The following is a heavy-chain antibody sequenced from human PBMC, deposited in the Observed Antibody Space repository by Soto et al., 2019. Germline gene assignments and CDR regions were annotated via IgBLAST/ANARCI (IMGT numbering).Heavy chain of an antibody. CDR2: ISSNSDYI. J-gene: IGHJ6*02. CDR3: XXXXXXXXXXFMRGRYSGLDV. V-gene: IGHV3-21*01. CDR1: GFTLYNYN. D-gene: IGHD5-18*01. Sequence: LVESGGGLVKPGGSLRLSCAASGFTLYNYNMNWVRQAPXXGXXXVSSISSNSDYIWYADSVEGRFTVSRDNAKNSLXXXXXXXXXXXXXXXXXXXXXXXXXXXFMRGRYSGLDVWGRGTTVIVS.